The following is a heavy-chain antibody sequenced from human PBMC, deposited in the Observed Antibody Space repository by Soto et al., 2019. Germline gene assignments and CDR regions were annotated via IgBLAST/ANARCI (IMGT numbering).Heavy chain of an antibody. CDR3: ARDRIEAAGTPRFNYYYGMDV. J-gene: IGHJ6*02. CDR2: IYGGLTT. V-gene: IGHV3-53*01. Sequence: GGSLRLSCAASGFTVSSTYMTWVRQAPGKGLEWVSVIYGGLTTSYADSVKDRFTISRDNSKNTVFLQMNSLRGEDTAVYYCARDRIEAAGTPRFNYYYGMDVWGQGTTVTVSS. D-gene: IGHD6-13*01. CDR1: GFTVSSTY.